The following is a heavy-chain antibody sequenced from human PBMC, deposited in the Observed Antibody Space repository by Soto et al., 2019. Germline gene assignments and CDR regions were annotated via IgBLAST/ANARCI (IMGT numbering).Heavy chain of an antibody. CDR2: ISSSSSYI. CDR3: ARGRAAAGRGRASHYYGMDV. CDR1: GFTFSSYS. J-gene: IGHJ6*02. Sequence: EVQLVESGGGLVKPGGSLRLSCAASGFTFSSYSMNWVRQAPGKGLEWVSSISSSSSYIYYADSVKGRFTISRDNGKNSTFPEMDSLRAEDTAVYYCARGRAAAGRGRASHYYGMDVWGQGTTVTVSS. D-gene: IGHD6-13*01. V-gene: IGHV3-21*01.